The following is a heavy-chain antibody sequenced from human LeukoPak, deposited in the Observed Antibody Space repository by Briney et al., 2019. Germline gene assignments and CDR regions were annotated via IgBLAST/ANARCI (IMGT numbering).Heavy chain of an antibody. CDR2: INHSGST. CDR1: GGSFSGYY. J-gene: IGHJ4*02. Sequence: SETLSLTCAVYGGSFSGYYWSWIRQPPGKGLEWIGEINHSGSTNYNPSLKSRVTISVDTSKNQFSLKLSSVTAADTAVYYRARNCRIVGATWYFDYWGQGTLVTVPS. D-gene: IGHD1-26*01. CDR3: ARNCRIVGATWYFDY. V-gene: IGHV4-34*01.